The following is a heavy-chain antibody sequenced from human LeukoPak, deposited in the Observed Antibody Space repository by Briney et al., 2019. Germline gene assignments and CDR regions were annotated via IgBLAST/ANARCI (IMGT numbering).Heavy chain of an antibody. CDR1: GYTFTGYY. CDR3: ARVNWNYPPDWFDP. Sequence: SVKVSCKSSGYTFTGYYMHWVRQAPGQGLELMGWINPNSGGTNYAQKFQGSVTMTRDTSISTAYMELSRLRSDDTAVYYCARVNWNYPPDWFDPWGQGTLVTVSS. D-gene: IGHD1-7*01. CDR2: INPNSGGT. V-gene: IGHV1-2*02. J-gene: IGHJ5*02.